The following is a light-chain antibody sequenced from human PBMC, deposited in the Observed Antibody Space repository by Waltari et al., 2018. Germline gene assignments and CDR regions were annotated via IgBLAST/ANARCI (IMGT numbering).Light chain of an antibody. V-gene: IGKV3-15*01. J-gene: IGKJ1*01. CDR2: GAS. Sequence: ERVMTQSPATLSVSPGERATLSCRASQSVSSNLAWYQQKPGQAPRLRIYGASTRATGVPARFSGSGSGTDFTLTISSLQSEDFAVYYCQQYDNWPRTFGQGTKVEI. CDR1: QSVSSN. CDR3: QQYDNWPRT.